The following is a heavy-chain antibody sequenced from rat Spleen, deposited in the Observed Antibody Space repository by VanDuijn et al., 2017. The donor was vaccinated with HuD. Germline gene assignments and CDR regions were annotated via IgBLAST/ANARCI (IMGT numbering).Heavy chain of an antibody. D-gene: IGHD1-4*01. J-gene: IGHJ1*01. CDR1: GFTFSDYY. Sequence: EVQLVESDGGLVQPGRSLKLSCVASGFTFSDYYMAWVRQAPTKGLEWVAIISYDGLGTYYRDSVKGRFTISRDNAKSTLYLQMDSLRSEDTATYYCARAVPLFGYNWYFDFWGPGTMVTVSS. V-gene: IGHV5-29*01. CDR3: ARAVPLFGYNWYFDF. CDR2: ISYDGLGT.